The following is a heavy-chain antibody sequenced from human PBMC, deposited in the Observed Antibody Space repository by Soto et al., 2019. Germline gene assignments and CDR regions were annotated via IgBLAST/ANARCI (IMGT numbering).Heavy chain of an antibody. CDR3: ARAKKGIAAAENWFDP. D-gene: IGHD6-13*01. CDR1: GGSISSGGYY. V-gene: IGHV4-31*03. CDR2: IYYSGST. J-gene: IGHJ5*02. Sequence: LSLTCTVSGGSISSGGYYWSWIRQHPGKGLEWIGYIYYSGSTYYNPSLKSRVTISVDTSKNQFSLKLSSVTAADTAVYYCARAKKGIAAAENWFDPWGQGTLVTVSS.